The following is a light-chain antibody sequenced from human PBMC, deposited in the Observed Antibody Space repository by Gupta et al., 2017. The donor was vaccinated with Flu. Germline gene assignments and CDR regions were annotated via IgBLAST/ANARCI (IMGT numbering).Light chain of an antibody. J-gene: IGKJ1*01. Sequence: DIQMTQSPPSLSASVGERVTMTCRASQGITNFVAWFQEKPGKAPKSLIYAASSLKSGVPSRFSGSGSGTEFTLTISSLQPEDFATYYCLQYNIHPPTFGQGTQVEI. CDR1: QGITNF. CDR3: LQYNIHPPT. CDR2: AAS. V-gene: IGKV1-16*01.